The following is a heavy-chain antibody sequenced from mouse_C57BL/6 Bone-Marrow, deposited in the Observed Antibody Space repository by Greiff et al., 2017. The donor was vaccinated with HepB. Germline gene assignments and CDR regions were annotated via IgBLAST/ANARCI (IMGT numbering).Heavy chain of an antibody. V-gene: IGHV2-9-1*01. CDR1: GFSLTSYA. D-gene: IGHD1-1*01. CDR3: AGTVFAY. CDR2: IGTGGGT. J-gene: IGHJ3*01. Sequence: QVQLKESGPGLVAPSQTLSITCTVSGFSLTSYAISWVRQPPGKGLEWLGAIGTGGGTNYNSALKSRLSISKDNSKSQVFLKMNSQQTDDTARYYCAGTVFAYWGQGTLVTVSA.